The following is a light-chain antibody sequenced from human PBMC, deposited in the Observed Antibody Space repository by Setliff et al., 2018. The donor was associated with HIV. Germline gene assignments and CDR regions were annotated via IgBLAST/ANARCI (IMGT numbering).Light chain of an antibody. V-gene: IGLV2-14*01. J-gene: IGLJ1*01. CDR3: SSYTSSSTYV. Sequence: LTQPASVSGSPGQSITISCTGTRSDVGGYNSVSWYQQFPGKAPKLIIYDVSKRPSGVSNRFSGSKSANTASLTISGLQAEDEADYYCSSYTSSSTYVFGTGTKVTVL. CDR1: RSDVGGYNS. CDR2: DVS.